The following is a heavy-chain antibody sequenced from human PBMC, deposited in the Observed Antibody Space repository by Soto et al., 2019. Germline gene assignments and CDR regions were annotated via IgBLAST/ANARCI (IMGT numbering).Heavy chain of an antibody. V-gene: IGHV1-2*04. CDR1: GYTFTGYY. CDR2: INPNSGGT. Sequence: EASVKVSCKASGYTFTGYYMHWVRQAPGQGLEWMGWINPNSGGTNYAQKFQGWVTMTRDTSISTAYMELSRLRSDDTAVYYCARDHPLSYYYGMDVWGQGTTVTVSS. CDR3: ARDHPLSYYYGMDV. J-gene: IGHJ6*02.